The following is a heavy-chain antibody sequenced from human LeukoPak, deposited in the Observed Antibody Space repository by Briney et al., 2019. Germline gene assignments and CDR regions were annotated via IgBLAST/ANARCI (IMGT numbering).Heavy chain of an antibody. V-gene: IGHV3-7*01. Sequence: GGSLRLSCATSGFTFRDYWMSWVRQAPGKGLEWVPNIKHDGSETYYVASVKGRFTISKDIPKNSLYLQMNNLRTEDTAVYYCVKDRGGYMKYRTFESWGQGTLVTVSS. D-gene: IGHD5-12*01. CDR2: IKHDGSET. CDR1: GFTFRDYW. J-gene: IGHJ1*01. CDR3: VKDRGGYMKYRTFES.